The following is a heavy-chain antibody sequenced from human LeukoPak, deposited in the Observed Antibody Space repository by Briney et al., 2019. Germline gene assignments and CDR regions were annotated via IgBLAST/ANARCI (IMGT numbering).Heavy chain of an antibody. Sequence: GGSLRLSCAASGFTFSSYAMSWVRQAPGKGLEWVSAISGSGGSTYYADSVKGRFTISRDNSKNTLYLQMNSLRAEDTAVYYCAKSHYYDSSGYLSPYYYCYYMDVWGKGTTVTVSS. V-gene: IGHV3-23*01. CDR2: ISGSGGST. CDR1: GFTFSSYA. CDR3: AKSHYYDSSGYLSPYYYCYYMDV. D-gene: IGHD3-22*01. J-gene: IGHJ6*03.